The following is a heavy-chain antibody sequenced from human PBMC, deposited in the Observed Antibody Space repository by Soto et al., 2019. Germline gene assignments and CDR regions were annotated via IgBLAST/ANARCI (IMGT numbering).Heavy chain of an antibody. CDR1: GFTFSNYA. Sequence: EVQLLESGGGLVQPGGSLRLSCAASGFTFSNYAIIWVRQAPGKGLEWVSTISGSGGSTYYAASVKGRFTVSRDNSKNTLYLQMNSLRAEDTAVYYCANPGRNCRSMNCDYWGQGTLVTVSS. CDR3: ANPGRNCRSMNCDY. D-gene: IGHD2-2*01. V-gene: IGHV3-23*01. J-gene: IGHJ4*02. CDR2: ISGSGGST.